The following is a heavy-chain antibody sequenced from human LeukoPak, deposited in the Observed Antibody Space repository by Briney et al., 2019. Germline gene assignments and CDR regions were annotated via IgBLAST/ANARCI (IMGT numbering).Heavy chain of an antibody. V-gene: IGHV4-34*01. CDR2: INISGST. CDR1: GGSFSGYY. CDR3: ARRPQKQLWYRY. D-gene: IGHD5-18*01. Sequence: SGTLSLTCAVYGGSFSGYYWSWIRQPPGKGVDWSGEINISGSTTYNPSLKSPVTISVDTSKNQISRKLSSVTAADTAVYYFARRPQKQLWYRYWGQGTLVTVSS. J-gene: IGHJ4*02.